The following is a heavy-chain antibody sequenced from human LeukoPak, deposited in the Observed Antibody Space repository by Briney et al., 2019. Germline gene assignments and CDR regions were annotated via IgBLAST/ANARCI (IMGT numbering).Heavy chain of an antibody. V-gene: IGHV4-4*02. CDR3: ARGYYCSSTSCYDY. J-gene: IGHJ4*02. CDR1: GGSISSSNW. Sequence: SGTLSLTCAVSGGSISSSNWWSWVRQPPGKGLEWIGEIYHSGSTNYNPSLKSRVTISVDTSKNQFSLKLSSVTAADTAVYYCARGYYCSSTSCYDYWGQGTLVTVSS. D-gene: IGHD2-2*01. CDR2: IYHSGST.